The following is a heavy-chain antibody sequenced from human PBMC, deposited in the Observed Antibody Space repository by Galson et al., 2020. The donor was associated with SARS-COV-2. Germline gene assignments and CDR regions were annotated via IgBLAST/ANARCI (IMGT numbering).Heavy chain of an antibody. Sequence: GGSLRLSCAASGFTFSSYVMSWVRQDPGKGLEWVSGLSGSGDSTYYADSVKGRITISRDNSKNTVFLQMNSLRAEDTAVYYCVKDIQEITMVRGVTSYYYDGMDVWGQGTTVTVSS. CDR2: LSGSGDST. CDR3: VKDIQEITMVRGVTSYYYDGMDV. V-gene: IGHV3-23*01. D-gene: IGHD3-10*01. J-gene: IGHJ6*02. CDR1: GFTFSSYV.